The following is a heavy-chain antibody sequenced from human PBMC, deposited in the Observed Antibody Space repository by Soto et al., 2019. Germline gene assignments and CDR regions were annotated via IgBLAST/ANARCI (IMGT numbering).Heavy chain of an antibody. J-gene: IGHJ5*02. CDR2: ISAYNGNT. Sequence: ASVKVSCKASGYTFTSYGISWVRQAPGQGLEWMGWISAYNGNTNYAQKLQGRVTMTTDTSTSTAYMELRSLRSDDTAVYYCARDLTALGYSGSPGPFDPWGQGTLVTVPS. CDR1: GYTFTSYG. D-gene: IGHD1-26*01. V-gene: IGHV1-18*01. CDR3: ARDLTALGYSGSPGPFDP.